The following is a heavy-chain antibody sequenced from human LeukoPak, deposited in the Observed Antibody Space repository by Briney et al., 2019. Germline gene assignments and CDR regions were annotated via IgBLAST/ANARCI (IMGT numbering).Heavy chain of an antibody. CDR2: INHSGST. V-gene: IGHV4-34*01. CDR3: ARTERAARTVYFDH. Sequence: SETLSLTCAVYGGSFSGYYWSWIRQPPGKGLEWIGEINHSGSTNHNPSLKSRVTISVDTSKNQFSLKLSSVTAADTAVYYCARTERAARTVYFDHWGQGTLVTVSS. D-gene: IGHD6-6*01. J-gene: IGHJ4*02. CDR1: GGSFSGYY.